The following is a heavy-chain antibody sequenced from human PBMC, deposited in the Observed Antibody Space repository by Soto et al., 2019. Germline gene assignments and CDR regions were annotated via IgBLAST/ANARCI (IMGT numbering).Heavy chain of an antibody. J-gene: IGHJ6*02. V-gene: IGHV1-69*13. CDR2: IIPIFGTA. CDR1: GGTFSSYA. CDR3: ARPHYTAVSTRTLYGMDV. D-gene: IGHD5-18*01. Sequence: SVKVSCKASGGTFSSYAISWVRQAPGQGLEWMGGIIPIFGTANYAQKFQGRVTITADESTSTAYMELSSLRSEDTAVYYCARPHYTAVSTRTLYGMDVWGQGTKVTVYS.